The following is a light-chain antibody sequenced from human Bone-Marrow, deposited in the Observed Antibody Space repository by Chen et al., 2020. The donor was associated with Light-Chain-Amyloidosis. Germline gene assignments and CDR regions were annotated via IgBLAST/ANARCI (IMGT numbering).Light chain of an antibody. CDR3: HSADSRPPYEGI. J-gene: IGLJ2*01. CDR2: RDT. V-gene: IGLV3-25*03. Sequence: SYWLTQPAGVSVCPGQACRITCSGDGCPTKSAYWCQQKPGQAPVLVIHRDTERTSGISERFSAHSSATNHPLTSPAVQAAHEADYHCHSADSRPPYEGISGGATKLPVL. CDR1: GCPTKS.